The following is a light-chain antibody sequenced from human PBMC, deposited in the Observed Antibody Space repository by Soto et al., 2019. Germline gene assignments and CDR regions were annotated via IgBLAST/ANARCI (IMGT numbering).Light chain of an antibody. J-gene: IGLJ2*01. CDR1: SGSIASNY. Sequence: NFMLTQPHSVSESPGKTVTISCTRSSGSIASNYVQWYQQRPGSAPTTVIYEDNQRPSGVPDRFSGSIDSSSNSASLTISGLKTEDVADYYCQSYDNSNLVIFGGGTKLTVL. CDR3: QSYDNSNLVI. V-gene: IGLV6-57*04. CDR2: EDN.